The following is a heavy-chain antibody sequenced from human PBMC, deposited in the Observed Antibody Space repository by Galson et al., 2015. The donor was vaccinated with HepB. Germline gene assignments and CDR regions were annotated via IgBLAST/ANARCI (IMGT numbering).Heavy chain of an antibody. CDR2: MNPKSTNT. J-gene: IGHJ4*02. CDR1: GYTFTSYD. V-gene: IGHV1-8*02. CDR3: TRAVRIQRLSEY. Sequence: SVKVSCKASGYTFTSYDVTWVRQAPGQGLEWMGWMNPKSTNTGYARKFQGRVTMTGDTSMDTAYMELSSLTSEDTAVYYCTRAVRIQRLSEYWGQGTLVTVSS. D-gene: IGHD1-14*01.